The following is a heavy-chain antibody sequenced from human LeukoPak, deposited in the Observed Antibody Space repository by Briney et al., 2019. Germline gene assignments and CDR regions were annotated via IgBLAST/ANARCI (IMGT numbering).Heavy chain of an antibody. D-gene: IGHD5-24*01. CDR2: IYSGGST. CDR1: GFTVSSNY. CDR3: AKQFVDV. V-gene: IGHV3-53*01. Sequence: GGSLRLSCAASGFTVSSNYMSWVRQAPGKGLEWVSVIYSGGSTYYADSVKGRFTISRDNSRNTLYLQMISLRAEDTAVYYCAKQFVDVWGQGTLVTVSS. J-gene: IGHJ5*02.